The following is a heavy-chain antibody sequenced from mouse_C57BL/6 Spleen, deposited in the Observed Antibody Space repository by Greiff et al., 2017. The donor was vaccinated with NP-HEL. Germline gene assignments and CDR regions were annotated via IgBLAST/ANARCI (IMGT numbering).Heavy chain of an antibody. CDR2: IDPETGGT. D-gene: IGHD2-5*01. CDR3: TRSYSNYDPYYFDY. CDR1: GYTFTDYE. Sequence: VQLQQSGAELVRPGASVTLSCKASGYTFTDYEMHWVKQTPVHGLEWIGAIDPETGGTAYNQKFKGKAILTADKSSSTAYMELRSLTSEDSAVYYCTRSYSNYDPYYFDYWGQGTTLTVSS. J-gene: IGHJ2*01. V-gene: IGHV1-15*01.